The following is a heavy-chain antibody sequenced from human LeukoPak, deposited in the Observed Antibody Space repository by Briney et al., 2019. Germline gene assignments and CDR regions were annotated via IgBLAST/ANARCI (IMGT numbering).Heavy chain of an antibody. V-gene: IGHV3-30-3*01. D-gene: IGHD2-15*01. CDR1: GFTFSSYA. Sequence: GGSLRLSCAASGFTFSSYAMHWVRQAPGKGLEWVAVISYDGSNKYYADSVKGRFTISRDNSKNTLYLQMNSLRAEDTAVYYCARSPPTIVVVVAADFDYWGQGTLVTVSS. J-gene: IGHJ4*02. CDR3: ARSPPTIVVVVAADFDY. CDR2: ISYDGSNK.